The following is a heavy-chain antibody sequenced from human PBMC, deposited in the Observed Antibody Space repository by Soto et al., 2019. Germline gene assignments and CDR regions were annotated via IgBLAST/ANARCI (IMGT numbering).Heavy chain of an antibody. D-gene: IGHD3-22*01. CDR1: GFSFSAYS. J-gene: IGHJ2*01. Sequence: EVQLDESGGGLVAPGGSLRLSCAGSGFSFSAYSMSWVRQAPGKGLEWLSYISSGGGGQNYADSVKGRFTISRDNGKKSVDLQVDSLRDEDTGVYHCARDGGSRTVVVGLGCSILGRGTLVAVSS. CDR2: ISSGGGGQ. V-gene: IGHV3-48*02. CDR3: ARDGGSRTVVVGLGCSI.